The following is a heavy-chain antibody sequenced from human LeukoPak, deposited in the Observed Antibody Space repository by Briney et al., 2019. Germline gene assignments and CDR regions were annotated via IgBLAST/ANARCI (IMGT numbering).Heavy chain of an antibody. J-gene: IGHJ4*02. D-gene: IGHD3-9*01. Sequence: SETLSLTCTVSGYSISSGYYWGWIRQPPGKGLEWIGSIYHSGSTYYNPSLKSRVTISVDTSKNQFSLKLSSVTAADTAVYYCARIEDYDILTGNYYFDYWGQGTLVTVSS. CDR2: IYHSGST. CDR3: ARIEDYDILTGNYYFDY. CDR1: GYSISSGYY. V-gene: IGHV4-38-2*02.